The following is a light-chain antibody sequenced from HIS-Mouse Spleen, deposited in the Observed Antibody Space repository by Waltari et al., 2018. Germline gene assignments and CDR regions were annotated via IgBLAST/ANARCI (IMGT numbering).Light chain of an antibody. CDR1: ALPKKY. J-gene: IGLJ2*01. CDR3: YSTDSSGNHRV. CDR2: EDS. V-gene: IGLV3-10*01. Sequence: SYELTQPPSVSVSPGQTARITCSGDALPKKYAYWYQQKSGQAPGRVIYEDSKRPSGIPERVSGSSSGTMATLTISGAQVEDEADYYCYSTDSSGNHRVFGGGTKLTVL.